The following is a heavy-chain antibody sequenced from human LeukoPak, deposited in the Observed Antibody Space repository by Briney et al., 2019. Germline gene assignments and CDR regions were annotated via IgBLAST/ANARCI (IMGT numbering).Heavy chain of an antibody. J-gene: IGHJ4*02. CDR3: ARGRYCSGGSCYVDY. V-gene: IGHV3-30*03. CDR2: MSYGGQNE. D-gene: IGHD2-15*01. Sequence: GGSLRLSCAASGLTFSGYDMHWVRQAPGKGPEWVAVMSYGGQNERYADSVKGRFTVSRDNAKNSLYLQMNSLRAEDTAVYYCARGRYCSGGSCYVDYWGQGTLVTVSS. CDR1: GLTFSGYD.